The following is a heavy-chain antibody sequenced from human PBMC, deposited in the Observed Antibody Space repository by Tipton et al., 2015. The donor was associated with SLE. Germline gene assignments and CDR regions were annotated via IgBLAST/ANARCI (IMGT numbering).Heavy chain of an antibody. CDR1: GFTFSSYS. D-gene: IGHD4-17*01. V-gene: IGHV3-21*03. Sequence: SLRLSCAASGFTFSSYSMNWVRQAPGKGLEWVSSISSSSSYIYYADSVKSRFTISRDNGKNSLYLQMNSLRAEDTAVYYCARVGPYGDYSGDWGQGTLVTVSS. J-gene: IGHJ4*02. CDR3: ARVGPYGDYSGD. CDR2: ISSSSSYI.